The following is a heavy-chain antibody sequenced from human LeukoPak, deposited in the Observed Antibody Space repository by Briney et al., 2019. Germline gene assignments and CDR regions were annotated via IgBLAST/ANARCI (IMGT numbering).Heavy chain of an antibody. D-gene: IGHD5-24*01. CDR2: TYYLSKWYN. V-gene: IGHV6-1*01. CDR3: ARWQHGPRYFDY. Sequence: SQTLSLTCAISGDSVSTNSAAWNWMRQSPSRGLEWLGRTYYLSKWYNEYATSVKSRITINPDTSRSHFSLQLNSVSPEDTAVYYCARWQHGPRYFDYWGQGTLVSVSS. J-gene: IGHJ4*02. CDR1: GDSVSTNSAA.